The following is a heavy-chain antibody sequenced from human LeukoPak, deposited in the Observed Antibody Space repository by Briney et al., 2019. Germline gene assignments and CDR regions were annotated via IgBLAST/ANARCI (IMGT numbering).Heavy chain of an antibody. Sequence: ASVKVSCKASGYTFTGYYMHWGRQAPGQGLEWMGWINPNSGGTNYAQKFQGRVTMTRDTSISTAYMELSRPRSDDTAVYYCARERTLTSCYDYWGQGTLVTVSS. CDR2: INPNSGGT. CDR1: GYTFTGYY. D-gene: IGHD2-15*01. CDR3: ARERTLTSCYDY. V-gene: IGHV1-2*02. J-gene: IGHJ4*02.